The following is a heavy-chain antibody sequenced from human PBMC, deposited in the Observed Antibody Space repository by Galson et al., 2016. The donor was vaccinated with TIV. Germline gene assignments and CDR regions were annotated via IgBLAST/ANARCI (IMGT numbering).Heavy chain of an antibody. CDR1: GFAFSRYS. J-gene: IGHJ4*02. Sequence: SLRLSCAASGFAFSRYSMNWVRQAPGKGLEWISYISSSSSTIYYVDSVKGRFTVSRDNAKNSLYLQMDSLRADDTAVYYCYGSGSYYPPAYWGQGTLVIVSS. CDR2: ISSSSSTI. CDR3: YGSGSYYPPAY. D-gene: IGHD3-10*01. V-gene: IGHV3-48*04.